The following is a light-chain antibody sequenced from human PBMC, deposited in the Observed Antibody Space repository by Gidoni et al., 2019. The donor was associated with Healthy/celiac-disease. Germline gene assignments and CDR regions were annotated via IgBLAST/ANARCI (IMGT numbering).Light chain of an antibody. CDR2: KAS. CDR3: QQYNSYPWT. Sequence: DIQMTQSPSTLSASVGDRVTITCRASQSISSWLAWYQQKPGKAPNLLIYKASSLESGVPSRFSGSGSGTEFTLTMSSLQPDDFATYYCQQYNSYPWTFXQXTKVEIK. J-gene: IGKJ1*01. V-gene: IGKV1-5*03. CDR1: QSISSW.